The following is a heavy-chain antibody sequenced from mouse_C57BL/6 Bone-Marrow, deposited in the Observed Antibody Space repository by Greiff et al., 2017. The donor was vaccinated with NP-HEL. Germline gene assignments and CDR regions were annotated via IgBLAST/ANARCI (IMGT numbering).Heavy chain of an antibody. Sequence: QVQLQQSGPELVKPGASVKISCKASGYAFSSSWMNWVKQRPGKGLEWIGRIYPGDGDTNYNGKFKGKATLTADKSSSTAYMQLSSLTSEDSAVYFCAIITTVVASAMDYWGQGTSVTVSS. CDR3: AIITTVVASAMDY. V-gene: IGHV1-82*01. D-gene: IGHD1-1*01. CDR2: IYPGDGDT. J-gene: IGHJ4*01. CDR1: GYAFSSSW.